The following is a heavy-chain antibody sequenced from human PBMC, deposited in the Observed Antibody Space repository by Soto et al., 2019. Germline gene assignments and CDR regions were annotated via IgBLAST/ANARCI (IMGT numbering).Heavy chain of an antibody. Sequence: QLQLQESGPGLVKPSETLSLTCTVSGGSISSSSYYWGWIRQPPGKGLEWIGSIYYSGSTYYNPPLKSRVTISVDTSKNQFSLKLSSVTAADTAVYYCARHGSKFGRSYYYYGMDVWGQGTTVTVSS. D-gene: IGHD1-26*01. CDR2: IYYSGST. V-gene: IGHV4-39*01. CDR3: ARHGSKFGRSYYYYGMDV. J-gene: IGHJ6*02. CDR1: GGSISSSSYY.